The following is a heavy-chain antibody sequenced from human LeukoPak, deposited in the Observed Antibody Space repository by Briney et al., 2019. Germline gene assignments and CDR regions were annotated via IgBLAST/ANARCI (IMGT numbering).Heavy chain of an antibody. CDR3: ASLDGYNSNY. D-gene: IGHD5-24*01. CDR1: GGSISSYY. CDR2: ISYSGST. V-gene: IGHV4-59*01. Sequence: SETLSLTCTVSGGSISSYYWSWIRQPPGKGLEWIGYISYSGSTNYNPSLKSRVTITVDTSKNQFSLKLSSVTAADTAVYYCASLDGYNSNYWGQGTLVTVSS. J-gene: IGHJ4*02.